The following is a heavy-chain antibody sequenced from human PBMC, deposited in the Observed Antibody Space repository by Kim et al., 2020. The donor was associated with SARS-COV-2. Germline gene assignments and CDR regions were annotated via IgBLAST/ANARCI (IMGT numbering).Heavy chain of an antibody. V-gene: IGHV4-4*07. J-gene: IGHJ4*02. D-gene: IGHD1-26*01. CDR1: GGSISSYY. CDR3: ASSSRVGIVGARAYDY. Sequence: SETLSLTCTVSGGSISSYYWSWIRQPAGKGLEWIGRIYTSGSTNYNPSLKSRVTMSVDTSKNQFSLKLGSVTAADTAVYYCASSSRVGIVGARAYDYWGQGTLVTVSS. CDR2: IYTSGST.